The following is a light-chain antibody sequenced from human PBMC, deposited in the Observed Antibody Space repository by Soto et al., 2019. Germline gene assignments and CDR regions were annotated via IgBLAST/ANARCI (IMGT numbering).Light chain of an antibody. Sequence: QSVLTQPPSVSGDPGQRVTISCTGSSSNIGAGYDVHWYQQLPGTAPTLLISANTDRPSGVPDRFSGSKSGTSASLAITGLQTEDEADYYCQSFDSSLTGWVFGGGTKLTVL. CDR2: ANT. CDR1: SSNIGAGYD. V-gene: IGLV1-40*01. CDR3: QSFDSSLTGWV. J-gene: IGLJ3*02.